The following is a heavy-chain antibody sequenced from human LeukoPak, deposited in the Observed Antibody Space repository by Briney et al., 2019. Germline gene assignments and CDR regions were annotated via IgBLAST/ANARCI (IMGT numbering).Heavy chain of an antibody. V-gene: IGHV4-59*12. J-gene: IGHJ4*02. Sequence: SETLSLTCTVSGGSISSYYWSWIRQPPGKGLEWIGYIYYSGGTNYNPSLKSRVTISVDTSKNQFSLKLSSVTAADTAVYYCARGPGGRMRYYDSSGYCRFDYWGQGTLVTVSS. CDR1: GGSISSYY. D-gene: IGHD3-22*01. CDR2: IYYSGGT. CDR3: ARGPGGRMRYYDSSGYCRFDY.